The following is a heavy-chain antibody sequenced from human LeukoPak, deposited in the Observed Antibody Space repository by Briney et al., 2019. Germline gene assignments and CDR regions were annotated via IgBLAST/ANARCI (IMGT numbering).Heavy chain of an antibody. CDR2: VSNSGNSI. CDR3: ARDGPPRGSGDY. J-gene: IGHJ4*02. V-gene: IGHV3-48*03. CDR1: GFAFSSYH. D-gene: IGHD1-26*01. Sequence: PGGSLRLSCAASGFAFSSYHMNWVRQAPGKGLEWVSYVSNSGNSIYYTGSVKGRFTISRDNAKNSVYLQMNSLRAEDTAVYYCARDGPPRGSGDYWGQGTLVTVSS.